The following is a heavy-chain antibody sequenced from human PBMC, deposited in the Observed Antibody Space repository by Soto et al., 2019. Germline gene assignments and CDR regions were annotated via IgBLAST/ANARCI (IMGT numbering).Heavy chain of an antibody. V-gene: IGHV4-31*03. CDR3: ARKDSGYADYMDV. CDR1: GGSISRGGYY. D-gene: IGHD5-12*01. J-gene: IGHJ6*03. Sequence: QVQLQESGPGLVKPSQTLSLTCTVSGGSISRGGYYWSGIRQHPGEGLEWIGYIYYSGGTYYNPSLKSRVTISVDTSENQFSLRLSSVTAADTAVYYCARKDSGYADYMDVWGKGTTVTVSS. CDR2: IYYSGGT.